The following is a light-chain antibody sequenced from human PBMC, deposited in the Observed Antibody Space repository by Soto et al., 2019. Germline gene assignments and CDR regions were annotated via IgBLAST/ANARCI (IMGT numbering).Light chain of an antibody. Sequence: DIQMTQSPSSLSASVGDRVTIACRASQDVSRNLHWYQQRPGKAPSLLISFASTLQSGVPGRFSGGGSGTDFTLTISSLQREDFATYYCQQSYITQYSFGQGTTLEIK. CDR2: FAS. CDR3: QQSYITQYS. V-gene: IGKV1-39*01. J-gene: IGKJ2*03. CDR1: QDVSRN.